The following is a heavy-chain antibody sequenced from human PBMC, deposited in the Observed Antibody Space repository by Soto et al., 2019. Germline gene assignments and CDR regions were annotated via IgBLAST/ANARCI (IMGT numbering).Heavy chain of an antibody. CDR3: ATTAVYCSSTSCYPFYFDY. CDR2: IYYSGST. Sequence: QVQLQESGPGLVKPSQTLSLTCTVSGGSISSGGYYWSWIRQHPGKGLEWIGYIYYSGSTYYNPSLKSRVTISVDTSKNQFSLKLSSVTAADTAMYYCATTAVYCSSTSCYPFYFDYWGQGTLVTVSS. CDR1: GGSISSGGYY. D-gene: IGHD2-2*01. J-gene: IGHJ4*02. V-gene: IGHV4-31*03.